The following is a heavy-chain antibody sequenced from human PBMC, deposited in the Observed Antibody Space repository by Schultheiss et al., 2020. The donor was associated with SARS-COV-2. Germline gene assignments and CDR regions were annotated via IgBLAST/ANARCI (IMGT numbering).Heavy chain of an antibody. Sequence: SQTLSLTCTVSGGSISSSSYYWGWIRQPPGKGLEWIGSIYHSGSTYYNPSLKSRVTISVDTSKNQFSLKVTSVTAADTAVYYCARGPRLRYYYYGMDVWGQGTTVTVSS. J-gene: IGHJ6*02. CDR1: GGSISSSSYY. CDR3: ARGPRLRYYYYGMDV. CDR2: IYHSGST. V-gene: IGHV4-39*07.